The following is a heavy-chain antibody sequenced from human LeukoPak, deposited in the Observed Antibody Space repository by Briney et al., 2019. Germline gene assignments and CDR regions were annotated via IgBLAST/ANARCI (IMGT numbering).Heavy chain of an antibody. CDR2: INSDGSST. J-gene: IGHJ6*04. CDR1: GFTFSSYW. D-gene: IGHD3-10*01. Sequence: GGSLRLSCAASGFTFSSYWMHWVRQAPGKGLVWVSRINSDGSSTSYADSVKGRFTISRDNAKNTLYLQKNSLRAEDTAVYYCAREGQVRFGELSGVREVYGMDVWGKGTTVTVSS. V-gene: IGHV3-74*01. CDR3: AREGQVRFGELSGVREVYGMDV.